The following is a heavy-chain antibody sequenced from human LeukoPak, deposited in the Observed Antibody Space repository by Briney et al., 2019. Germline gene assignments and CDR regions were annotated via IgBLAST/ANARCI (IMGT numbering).Heavy chain of an antibody. CDR2: TSAYNGNT. D-gene: IGHD5-18*01. J-gene: IGHJ5*02. CDR1: GYTFTSYG. Sequence: RASVKVSCKASGYTFTSYGISWVRQAPGQGLEWMGWTSAYNGNTNYAQKLQGRVTMTTDTSTSTAYMELRSLRSDDTAVYYCARGSGGYSYHNWFDPWGQGTLVTVSS. CDR3: ARGSGGYSYHNWFDP. V-gene: IGHV1-18*01.